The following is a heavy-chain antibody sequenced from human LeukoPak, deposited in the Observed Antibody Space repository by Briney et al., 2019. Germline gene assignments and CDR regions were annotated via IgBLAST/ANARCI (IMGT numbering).Heavy chain of an antibody. CDR1: GFTFTSYW. J-gene: IGHJ4*02. D-gene: IGHD3-22*01. CDR3: AREDSSGYCKFDY. CDR2: MNSDGSST. V-gene: IGHV3-74*01. Sequence: GGSLRLSCAASGFTFTSYWMHWVRQAPGKGLVWVSRMNSDGSSTTYADSVKGRFTISRDNAKNTLYLQMNSLRVEDTAVYYCAREDSSGYCKFDYWGQGTLVTVSS.